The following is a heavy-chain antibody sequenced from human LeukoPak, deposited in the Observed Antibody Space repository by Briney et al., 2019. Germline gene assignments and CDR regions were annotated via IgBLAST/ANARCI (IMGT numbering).Heavy chain of an antibody. J-gene: IGHJ4*02. CDR3: TTDRLLVGAYYGYFDY. CDR1: GFTFSDYY. CDR2: ISSSGSTI. V-gene: IGHV3-11*01. Sequence: GGSLRLSCAASGFTFSDYYMSWIRQAPGKGLEWVSYISSSGSTIYYADSVKGRFTISRDNAKNSLYLQMNSLKTEDTAVYYCTTDRLLVGAYYGYFDYWGQGTLVTVSS. D-gene: IGHD1-26*01.